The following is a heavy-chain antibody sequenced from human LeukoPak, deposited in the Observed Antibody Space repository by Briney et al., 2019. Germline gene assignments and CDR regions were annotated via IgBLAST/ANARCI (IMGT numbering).Heavy chain of an antibody. D-gene: IGHD3-16*01. Sequence: ASVKVSCKASGGSFSRYAISWVRQAPGQGLEWMGWISAYNGNTNYAQKLQGRVTMTTDTSTSTAYMELRSLRSDVTAVYYCARDLENYADFDYWGQGTLVTVSS. V-gene: IGHV1-18*01. CDR3: ARDLENYADFDY. CDR2: ISAYNGNT. J-gene: IGHJ4*02. CDR1: GGSFSRYA.